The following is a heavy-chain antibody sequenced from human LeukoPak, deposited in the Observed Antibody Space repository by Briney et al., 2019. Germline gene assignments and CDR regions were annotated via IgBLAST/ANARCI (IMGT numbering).Heavy chain of an antibody. CDR3: ARGGYSSVLNYYFDY. Sequence: GASVKVSCKASGGTFSSYAISWVRQAPGQGLEWMGGIIPIFGTANYAQKFQGRVTITTDESTSTAYMELSSLRSEDTAVYYCARGGYSSVLNYYFDYWDQGTLVTVSS. CDR1: GGTFSSYA. V-gene: IGHV1-69*05. D-gene: IGHD6-25*01. CDR2: IIPIFGTA. J-gene: IGHJ4*02.